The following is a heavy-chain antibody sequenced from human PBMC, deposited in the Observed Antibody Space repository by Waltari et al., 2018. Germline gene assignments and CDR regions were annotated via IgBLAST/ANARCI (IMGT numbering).Heavy chain of an antibody. J-gene: IGHJ4*02. CDR3: ARDRGPDVNEAMGLDY. CDR2: IYKSGST. Sequence: QVHLQESGPGLVKPSQPLSLTCPVSRDSISRFSYSWTWIRQPAGKGLEWIGHIYKSGSTNYNPALKTRLSISMNKSNNQLSLTLKSVTAADTAVYYGARDRGPDVNEAMGLDYWGQGTRVTVSS. D-gene: IGHD3-10*01. CDR1: RDSISRFSYS. V-gene: IGHV4-61*02.